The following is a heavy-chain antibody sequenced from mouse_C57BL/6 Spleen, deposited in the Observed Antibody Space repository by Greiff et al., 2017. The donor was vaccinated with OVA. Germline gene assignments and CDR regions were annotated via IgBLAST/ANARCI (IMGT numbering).Heavy chain of an antibody. D-gene: IGHD2-1*01. CDR3: ARRYYGNYGAMDY. CDR2: IYPGDGDT. Sequence: VQLQQSGPELVKPGASVKISCKASGYAFSSSWMNWVKQRPGKGLEWIGRIYPGDGDTNYNGKFKGKATLTADKSSSTAYMQLSSLTSEDSAVYFCARRYYGNYGAMDYWGQGTSVTVSS. V-gene: IGHV1-82*01. J-gene: IGHJ4*01. CDR1: GYAFSSSW.